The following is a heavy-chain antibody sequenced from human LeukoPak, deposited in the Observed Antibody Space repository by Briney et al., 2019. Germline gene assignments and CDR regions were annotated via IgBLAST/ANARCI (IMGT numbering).Heavy chain of an antibody. Sequence: GGSLRLSCAASGFTLSNYWIHWVRQAPGKGLVWVSRINTDGSSTNYADSVRGRFTVPRDNAKNTLYLQMNSLRVEDTAVYYCARVIGWDEPFDLWGHGTLVTVSS. V-gene: IGHV3-74*01. CDR1: GFTLSNYW. D-gene: IGHD1-26*01. J-gene: IGHJ3*01. CDR2: INTDGSST. CDR3: ARVIGWDEPFDL.